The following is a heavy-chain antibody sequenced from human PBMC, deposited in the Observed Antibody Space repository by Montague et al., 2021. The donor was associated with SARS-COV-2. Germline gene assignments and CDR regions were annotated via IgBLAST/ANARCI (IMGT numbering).Heavy chain of an antibody. Sequence: SLRLSCAASGFALGSYEMNWVRQAPGEGLEWVSYISESGGSIYYADSVKGRFTVSRDNAQNSLYLQMKSLRAEDAAVYYRARGNREHYDRHYYFDSWGQGTLVTVSS. J-gene: IGHJ4*02. CDR2: ISESGGSI. CDR3: ARGNREHYDRHYYFDS. D-gene: IGHD3-22*01. CDR1: GFALGSYE. V-gene: IGHV3-48*03.